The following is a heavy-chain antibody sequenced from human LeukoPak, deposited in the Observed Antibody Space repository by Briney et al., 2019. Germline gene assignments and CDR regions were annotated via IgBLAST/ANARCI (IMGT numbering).Heavy chain of an antibody. Sequence: SEPLSLTCTLSGGPISEYYWHWIPQPPGKALEWIVYIYYSGSTTYNLSRKSRLIMSVDTAKNQFSLKLRSVTAADTAVYYCARGDFCSSTNCYLRPMDVWGKGTTVTVSP. CDR2: IYYSGST. V-gene: IGHV4-59*01. J-gene: IGHJ6*04. CDR3: ARGDFCSSTNCYLRPMDV. CDR1: GGPISEYY. D-gene: IGHD2-2*01.